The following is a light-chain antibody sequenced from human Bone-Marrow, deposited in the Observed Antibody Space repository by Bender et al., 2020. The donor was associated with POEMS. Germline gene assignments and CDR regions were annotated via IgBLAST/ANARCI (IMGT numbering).Light chain of an antibody. V-gene: IGLV2-14*02. Sequence: QSALTQPASVSGSPGQSITISCTGISSDVGSYNLVSWYQQHPGKAPKLMIYDGTKRPSGVSNRFSGSKSGNTASLTISGLQAEDEADYYCTSYRSSSTPCVFGTGTKVTVL. CDR3: TSYRSSSTPCV. J-gene: IGLJ1*01. CDR1: SSDVGSYNL. CDR2: DGT.